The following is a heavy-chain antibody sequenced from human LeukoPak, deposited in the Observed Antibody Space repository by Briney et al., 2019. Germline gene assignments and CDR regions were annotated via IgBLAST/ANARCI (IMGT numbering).Heavy chain of an antibody. Sequence: PTGGSLRLSCTASGFTFSTYDMHWVRQAIGNGLEWVSGIGTVGDTYYLGSVKGRFTISRENAKNSLYLHMNSLRAGDTAVYYCTRGASNGFDPWGQGTLVTVSS. V-gene: IGHV3-13*01. CDR2: IGTVGDT. J-gene: IGHJ5*02. CDR1: GFTFSTYD. CDR3: TRGASNGFDP.